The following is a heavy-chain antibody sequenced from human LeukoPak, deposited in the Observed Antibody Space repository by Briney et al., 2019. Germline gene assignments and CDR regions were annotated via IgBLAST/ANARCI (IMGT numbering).Heavy chain of an antibody. CDR1: GFRFDDYA. CDR2: ISWNSGTI. CDR3: AKAPRGYSGYGDY. Sequence: GGSLRLSCAASGFRFDDYAMHWVRQAPGKGLEWASGISWNSGTIGYADSVKGRFTISRDNVKNSLYLQMNSLRAEDTALYYCAKAPRGYSGYGDYWGQGTLVTVSS. D-gene: IGHD5-12*01. J-gene: IGHJ4*02. V-gene: IGHV3-9*01.